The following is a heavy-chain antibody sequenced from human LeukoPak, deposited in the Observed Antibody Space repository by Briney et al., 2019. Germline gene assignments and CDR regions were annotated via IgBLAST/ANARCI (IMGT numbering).Heavy chain of an antibody. CDR1: GYTFTSYG. CDR3: ARAYGSGSYYNNWFDP. V-gene: IGHV1-18*01. Sequence: GASVKVSRKASGYTFTSYGISWVRQAPGQGLEWMGWISAYNGNTNYAQKLQGRVTMTTDTSTSTAYMELRSLRSDDTAVYYCARAYGSGSYYNNWFDPWGQGTLVTVSS. D-gene: IGHD3-10*01. CDR2: ISAYNGNT. J-gene: IGHJ5*02.